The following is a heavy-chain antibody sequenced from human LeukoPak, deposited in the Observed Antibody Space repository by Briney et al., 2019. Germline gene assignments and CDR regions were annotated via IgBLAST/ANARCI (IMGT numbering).Heavy chain of an antibody. CDR1: GYTFTGYY. V-gene: IGHV1-69*06. CDR2: IIPIFGTA. Sequence: GASVTVSCTASGYTFTGYYMHWVRQAPGQGLEWMGGIIPIFGTANYAQKFQGRVTITADKSTSTAYMELSSLRSEDTAVYYCAREGEYYDILTGPLGYFDYWGQGTLVTVSS. CDR3: AREGEYYDILTGPLGYFDY. J-gene: IGHJ4*02. D-gene: IGHD3-9*01.